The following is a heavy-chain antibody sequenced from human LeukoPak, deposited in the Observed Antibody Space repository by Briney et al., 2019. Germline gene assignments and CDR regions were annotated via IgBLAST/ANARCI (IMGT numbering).Heavy chain of an antibody. CDR2: IYYSGST. D-gene: IGHD3-10*01. V-gene: IGHV4-39*01. Sequence: SETLSLTRTVSGGSISSSSYYWGWIRQPPGKGLEWIGSIYYSGSTYYNPSLKSRVTISVDTSKNQFPLKLSSVTAADTAVYYCARQGYYGSGSYYIPCYYGMDVWGQGTTVTVSS. CDR3: ARQGYYGSGSYYIPCYYGMDV. CDR1: GGSISSSSYY. J-gene: IGHJ6*02.